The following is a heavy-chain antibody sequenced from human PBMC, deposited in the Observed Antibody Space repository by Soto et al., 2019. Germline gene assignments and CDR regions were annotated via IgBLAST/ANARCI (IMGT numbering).Heavy chain of an antibody. CDR2: ISDDGSKK. CDR1: GFTFRTYG. Sequence: GGSLRLSCAASGFTFRTYGMHWVRQAPGKGLEWVAFISDDGSKKYFGDSVKGRFTISRDNSKNTLDLQINSLRAEDTAVYYCAKDREREHNNDWPQRSWGQGTQVTVSS. V-gene: IGHV3-30*18. D-gene: IGHD3-9*01. CDR3: AKDREREHNNDWPQRS. J-gene: IGHJ5*02.